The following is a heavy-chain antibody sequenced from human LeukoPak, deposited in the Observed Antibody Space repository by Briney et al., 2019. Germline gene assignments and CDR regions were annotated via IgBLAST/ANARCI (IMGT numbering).Heavy chain of an antibody. CDR2: IYYSGST. CDR1: DGSISSHY. J-gene: IGHJ4*02. Sequence: SETLSLTWTVSDGSISSHYWSWSRQPPGKGLGWIGYIYYSGSTNYNPSLKSRVTISVDTSKNQFSLKLSSVTAADTAVYYCARVPPWGAESDYWGQGTLVTVSS. D-gene: IGHD3-16*01. V-gene: IGHV4-59*11. CDR3: ARVPPWGAESDY.